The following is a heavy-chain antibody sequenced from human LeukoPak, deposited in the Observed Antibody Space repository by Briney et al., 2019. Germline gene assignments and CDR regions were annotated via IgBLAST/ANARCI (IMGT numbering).Heavy chain of an antibody. CDR2: IKQDGSEK. CDR3: ARAVYCSSGSCFSKYFDY. D-gene: IGHD2-15*01. Sequence: PGGSLGLSCVGSGFTFSTYRMSWVRQAPGKGLEWVANIKQDGSEKFYVDSVKGRFTISRDNAKNSLYLQMNSLRAEDTAVYYCARAVYCSSGSCFSKYFDYWGQGTLVSVSS. CDR1: GFTFSTYR. J-gene: IGHJ4*02. V-gene: IGHV3-7*04.